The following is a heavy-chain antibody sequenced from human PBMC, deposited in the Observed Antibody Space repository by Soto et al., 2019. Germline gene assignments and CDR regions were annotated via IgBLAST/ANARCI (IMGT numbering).Heavy chain of an antibody. J-gene: IGHJ4*02. CDR3: VRYCSTTLCNGVATRTFDY. D-gene: IGHD2-2*01. CDR1: RFTFSTYE. Sequence: PGGSLRLSCAASRFTFSTYEMNWVRQAPGKGLEWVSYISSSGNTVYYADSVKGRFTISRDNTRTSLYLQMNSLRDEDTALYYCVRYCSTTLCNGVATRTFDYWGQGTLVTVSS. CDR2: ISSSGNTV. V-gene: IGHV3-48*03.